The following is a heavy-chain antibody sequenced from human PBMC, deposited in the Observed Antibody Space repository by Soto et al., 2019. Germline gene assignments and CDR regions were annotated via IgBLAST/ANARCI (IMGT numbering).Heavy chain of an antibody. CDR2: IWYDGSNK. CDR3: GRDRSGRGLFDY. J-gene: IGHJ4*02. Sequence: QVQLVESGGGVVQPGRSLRLSCAASGFTFSSYGMHWVRQAPGKGLEWVAVIWYDGSNKYYADSVKGRFTISRDNSKNTLYLQINSLRAEDTAVYYCGRDRSGRGLFDYWGQGTLVTVSS. D-gene: IGHD1-26*01. CDR1: GFTFSSYG. V-gene: IGHV3-33*01.